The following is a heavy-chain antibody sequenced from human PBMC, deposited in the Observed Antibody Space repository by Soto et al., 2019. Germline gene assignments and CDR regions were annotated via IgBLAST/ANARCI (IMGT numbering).Heavy chain of an antibody. CDR1: GYTFTSYG. D-gene: IGHD6-19*01. V-gene: IGHV1-18*01. Sequence: QVQLVQSGAEVKKPGASVKVSCKASGYTFTSYGLSWVRQAPGQELEWMGWISTYNANTNYAQMFQGRLTMTTDTSTSTAYMELRSLRSDDTAVYYCARDQGGWRSHVPFHFWGQGTLVTVSS. CDR2: ISTYNANT. J-gene: IGHJ4*02. CDR3: ARDQGGWRSHVPFHF.